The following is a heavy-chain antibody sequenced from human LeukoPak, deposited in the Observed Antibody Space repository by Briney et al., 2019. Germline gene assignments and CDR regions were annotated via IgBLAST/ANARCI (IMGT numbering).Heavy chain of an antibody. CDR3: AKDDAGLPDY. Sequence: GGSLRLSCAASGFTVSSNYMSWVRQAPGKGLEWVSVIYSGGSTYYADFVKGRFTISRDDSRDTVYLQMNNLRVEDRAVYYSAKDDAGLPDYWGQGTLVTVSS. D-gene: IGHD2-15*01. CDR1: GFTVSSNY. J-gene: IGHJ4*02. V-gene: IGHV3-53*05. CDR2: IYSGGST.